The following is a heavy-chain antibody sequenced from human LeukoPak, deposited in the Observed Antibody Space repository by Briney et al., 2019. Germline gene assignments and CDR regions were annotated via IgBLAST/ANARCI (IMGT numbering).Heavy chain of an antibody. CDR3: ARATPPYYYDSSDYFQFDY. D-gene: IGHD3-22*01. CDR1: GGSISSSSYY. CDR2: SYYSGST. J-gene: IGHJ4*02. V-gene: IGHV4-39*07. Sequence: SETLSLTCTVSGGSISSSSYYWGWIRQPPGKGLEWIGSSYYSGSTYYNPSLKSRVTISVDTSKNQFSLKLSSVTAADTAIYYCARATPPYYYDSSDYFQFDYWGQGTLVTVSS.